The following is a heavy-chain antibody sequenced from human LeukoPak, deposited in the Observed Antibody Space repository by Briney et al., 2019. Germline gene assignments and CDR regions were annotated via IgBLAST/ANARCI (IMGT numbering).Heavy chain of an antibody. D-gene: IGHD2-8*01. J-gene: IGHJ3*02. CDR1: GFTFSSYA. Sequence: GGSLRLSCAASGFTFSSYAMSWVRQAPGKGLEWVSAISGSGGSTYYADSVKGRFTISRDNSKNTLYLQMNSLRAEDTAVYYCAKSLGCTNGVCYTRRIHAFDIWGQGTMVTVSS. CDR2: ISGSGGST. CDR3: AKSLGCTNGVCYTRRIHAFDI. V-gene: IGHV3-23*01.